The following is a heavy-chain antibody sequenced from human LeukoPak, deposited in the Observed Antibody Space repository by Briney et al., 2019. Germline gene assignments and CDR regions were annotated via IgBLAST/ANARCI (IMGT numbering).Heavy chain of an antibody. D-gene: IGHD6-19*01. CDR1: GYTFTSYY. CDR3: ARARYSSGWYPFDY. V-gene: IGHV1-2*02. CDR2: ISPNSGGT. Sequence: ASVKVSCKASGYTFTSYYIHWVRQAPGQGLEWMGWISPNSGGTNYAQKFQGRVTMTRDTSISIAYMELSRLTSDDTAVYYCARARYSSGWYPFDYWGQGTLVTVSS. J-gene: IGHJ4*02.